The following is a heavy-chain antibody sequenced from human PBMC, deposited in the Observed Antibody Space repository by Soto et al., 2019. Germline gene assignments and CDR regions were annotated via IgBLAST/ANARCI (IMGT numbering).Heavy chain of an antibody. CDR3: ARHRDNSNWPNFDF. CDR2: VIPIFDIT. CDR1: GDTFSIYT. Sequence: AASVKVSCKASGDTFSIYTISWVRQAPGQGLEWMGRVIPIFDITSYTQRFQGRVTITADKSTTTVYMELSSLRSEDTAVYYCARHRDNSNWPNFDFWG. V-gene: IGHV1-69*02. D-gene: IGHD6-13*01. J-gene: IGHJ4*01.